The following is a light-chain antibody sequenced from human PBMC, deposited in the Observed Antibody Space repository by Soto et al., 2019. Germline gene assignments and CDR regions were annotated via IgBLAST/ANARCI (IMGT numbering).Light chain of an antibody. J-gene: IGLJ1*01. V-gene: IGLV2-14*01. CDR1: NSDVGDYNL. Sequence: QSALTQPASVSGSPGQSINISCSGTNSDVGDYNLVSWYQQRPGEAPTLVIFDVSNRPSGVSDRFSGSKSGNTASLTIYGLQAEDEGDYFCCSYSTDTTLYVVGSGTKVTVL. CDR2: DVS. CDR3: CSYSTDTTLYV.